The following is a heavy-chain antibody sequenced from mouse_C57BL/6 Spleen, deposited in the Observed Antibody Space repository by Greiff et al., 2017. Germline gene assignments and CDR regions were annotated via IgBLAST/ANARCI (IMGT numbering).Heavy chain of an antibody. J-gene: IGHJ4*01. CDR2: IDPSDSYT. D-gene: IGHD1-3*01. Sequence: VQLQQPGAELVMPGASVKLSCKASGYTFTSSWMHWVQQRPGQGLAWIGEIDPSDSYTNYNQKFQGKSTLTVDKSSSTAYMQRSSLTSEDTAVYYCARWAYKGDARDYWGQVTSVTVSA. CDR1: GYTFTSSW. CDR3: ARWAYKGDARDY. V-gene: IGHV1-69*01.